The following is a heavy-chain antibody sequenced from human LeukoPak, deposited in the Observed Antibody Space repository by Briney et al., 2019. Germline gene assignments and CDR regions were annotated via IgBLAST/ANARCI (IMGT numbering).Heavy chain of an antibody. CDR2: INHSGST. CDR1: GGSFSGYY. J-gene: IGHJ4*02. V-gene: IGHV4-34*01. Sequence: SETLSLTCAVYGGSFSGYYWSWIRQPPGKGLEWIGEINHSGSTNYNPSLKSRVTISVDTSKNQFSLKLSSVTAADTAVYYCASRVLYDFWSGSMGDYWGQGTLVTVSS. CDR3: ASRVLYDFWSGSMGDY. D-gene: IGHD3-3*01.